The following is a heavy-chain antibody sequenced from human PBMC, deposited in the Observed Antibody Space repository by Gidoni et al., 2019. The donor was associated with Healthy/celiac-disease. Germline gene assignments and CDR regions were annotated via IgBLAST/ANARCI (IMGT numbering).Heavy chain of an antibody. Sequence: QVQLVQSGAEVKKPGASVKVSCTVSGYTLTELSMPWVRQAPGKGLEWMGGFDPEDGETIYAQKFQGRVTMTEDTSTDTAYMELSSLRSEDTAVYYCATVVPRYDILTGPYYYGMDVWGQGTTVTVSS. V-gene: IGHV1-24*01. CDR3: ATVVPRYDILTGPYYYGMDV. CDR1: GYTLTELS. CDR2: FDPEDGET. D-gene: IGHD3-9*01. J-gene: IGHJ6*02.